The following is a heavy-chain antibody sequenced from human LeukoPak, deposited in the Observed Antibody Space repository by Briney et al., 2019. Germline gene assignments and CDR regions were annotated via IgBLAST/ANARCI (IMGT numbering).Heavy chain of an antibody. CDR3: SGGTKLNDY. D-gene: IGHD2-15*01. Sequence: SETLSLTCTVSGGSISSSSYYWGWIRQPPGKGLEWIGSIYYSGSTYYNPSLKSRVTISVDTSKNQFSLKLSSVTAADTAVYYCSGGTKLNDYWGQGTLVTVSS. CDR2: IYYSGST. J-gene: IGHJ4*02. V-gene: IGHV4-39*01. CDR1: GGSISSSSYY.